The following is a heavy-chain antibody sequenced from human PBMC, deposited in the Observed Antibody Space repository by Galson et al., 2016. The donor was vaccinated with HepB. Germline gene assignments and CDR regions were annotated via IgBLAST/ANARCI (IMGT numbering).Heavy chain of an antibody. CDR2: IYTDGRS. CDR1: GGSISSGSYY. V-gene: IGHV4-61*02. D-gene: IGHD3-22*01. J-gene: IGHJ4*02. CDR3: GRFSHYDASSGFSDC. Sequence: TLSLTCTVSGGSISSGSYYWSWIRQPAGKGLKWIGLIYTDGRSSYDPSLKSRVTMAVDTSTNQVSMPLSSVTAADTAVYYCGRFSHYDASSGFSDCWGQGTQVTVSS.